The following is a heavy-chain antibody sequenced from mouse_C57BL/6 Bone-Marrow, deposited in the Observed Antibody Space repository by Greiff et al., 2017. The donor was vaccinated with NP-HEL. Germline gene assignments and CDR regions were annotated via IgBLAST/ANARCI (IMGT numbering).Heavy chain of an antibody. V-gene: IGHV3-8*01. J-gene: IGHJ4*01. CDR3: ARGLWGYDYAMDY. CDR1: GYSITSDY. CDR2: ISYSGST. D-gene: IGHD2-2*01. Sequence: VQLKESGPGLAKPSQTLSLTCSVTGYSITSDYWNWIRKFPGNKLEYMGYISYSGSTYYNPSLKSRISITRDTSKNQYYLQLNSVTTEDTAKDYGARGLWGYDYAMDYWGQGNSVTVSS.